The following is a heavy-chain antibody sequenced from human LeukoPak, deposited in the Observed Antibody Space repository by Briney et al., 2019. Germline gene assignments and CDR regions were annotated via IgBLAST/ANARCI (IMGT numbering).Heavy chain of an antibody. CDR2: ISGSGGSK. CDR3: AKESSVAGAGLLDY. Sequence: GGSLRLSCAASGFTFSSYAMSWVRQAPEKGLEWVSSISGSGGSKWFADSVKGRFTISRDNSENTLYLQTNRLRAEDTALYYCAKESSVAGAGLLDYWGQGTLVTVSS. CDR1: GFTFSSYA. J-gene: IGHJ4*02. V-gene: IGHV3-23*01. D-gene: IGHD6-19*01.